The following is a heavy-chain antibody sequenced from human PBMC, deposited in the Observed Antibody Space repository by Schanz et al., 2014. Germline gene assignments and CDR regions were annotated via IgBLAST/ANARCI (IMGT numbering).Heavy chain of an antibody. CDR3: ERFQSPHQPFDY. Sequence: EVQLVESGGGLVQPGGSLRLSCAASGFTFSSYWMSWVRQAPGKGLEWVANIKQDGSERYYVDSVKGRFTISRDNVKNSLYLQMNSLRAEDTAVYYCERFQSPHQPFDYWGQGTLVTVSS. V-gene: IGHV3-7*01. D-gene: IGHD2-2*01. J-gene: IGHJ4*02. CDR2: IKQDGSER. CDR1: GFTFSSYW.